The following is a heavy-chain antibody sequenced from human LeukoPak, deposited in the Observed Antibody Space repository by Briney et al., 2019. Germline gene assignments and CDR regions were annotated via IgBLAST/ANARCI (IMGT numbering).Heavy chain of an antibody. V-gene: IGHV1-69*06. CDR2: IIPIFGTA. Sequence: GASVKVSCKASGGTFSSYAISWVRQAPGQGLEWMGGIIPIFGTANYAQKFQGRVTITADKSTSTAYMELSSLRSEDTAVYYCASTNYDILTGYYYYYYMDVWGKGTTVTVSS. J-gene: IGHJ6*03. CDR1: GGTFSSYA. CDR3: ASTNYDILTGYYYYYYMDV. D-gene: IGHD3-9*01.